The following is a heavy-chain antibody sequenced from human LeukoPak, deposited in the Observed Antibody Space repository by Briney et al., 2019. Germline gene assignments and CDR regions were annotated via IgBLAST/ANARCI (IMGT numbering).Heavy chain of an antibody. CDR1: GGTFSSYA. CDR2: IIPIFGTA. J-gene: IGHJ4*02. D-gene: IGHD6-6*01. V-gene: IGHV1-69*06. CDR3: ARDSRVYSSSSSRGGGDY. Sequence: GASVKVSCKASGGTFSSYAISWVRQAPGQGLEWMGGIIPIFGTANYAQKFQGRVTITADKSTSTAYMELSSLRSEDTAVYYCARDSRVYSSSSSRGGGDYWGQGTLVTVSS.